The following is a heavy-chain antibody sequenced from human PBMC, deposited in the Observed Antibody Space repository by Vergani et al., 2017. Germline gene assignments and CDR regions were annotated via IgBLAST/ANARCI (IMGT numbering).Heavy chain of an antibody. CDR2: INHNGST. CDR3: ARGRGYSYGGGWFDP. Sequence: QVQLQQWGAGLLKPSETLSLTCAVYGGSFSGYYWSWTRQPPGTGLEWIGEINHNGSTNYNPSLKSRVTISVDTSKNQFSLKLSSVTAADTAVYYCARGRGYSYGGGWFDPWGQGTLVTVSS. J-gene: IGHJ5*02. CDR1: GGSFSGYY. D-gene: IGHD5-18*01. V-gene: IGHV4-34*01.